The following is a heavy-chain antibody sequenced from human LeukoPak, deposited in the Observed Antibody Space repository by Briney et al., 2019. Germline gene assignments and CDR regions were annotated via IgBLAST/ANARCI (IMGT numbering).Heavy chain of an antibody. CDR2: ISWNSGSI. CDR1: GFTFDDYA. J-gene: IGHJ4*02. D-gene: IGHD6-6*01. V-gene: IGHV3-9*01. CDR3: AKDREYSSSSSFDY. Sequence: GRSLRLSCAASGFTFDDYAMHWVRRAPGKGLEWVSGISWNSGSIGYADSVKGRFTISRDNAKNSLYLQMNSLRAEDTALYYCAKDREYSSSSSFDYWGQGTLVTVSS.